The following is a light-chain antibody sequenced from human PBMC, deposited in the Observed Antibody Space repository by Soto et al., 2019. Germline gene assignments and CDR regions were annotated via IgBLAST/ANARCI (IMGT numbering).Light chain of an antibody. CDR3: MQGTHWPIT. Sequence: EVVLTQSPLSLPVTLGQPASISCRSSQSLLYTTGNTYLNWFHQRPGQSPRRLLYKVSNRDSGVPDRFSGSGSVTDFTLKISRVEAEDVGVYYCMQGTHWPITFGQGTRLEIK. CDR2: KVS. J-gene: IGKJ5*01. CDR1: QSLLYTTGNTY. V-gene: IGKV2-30*01.